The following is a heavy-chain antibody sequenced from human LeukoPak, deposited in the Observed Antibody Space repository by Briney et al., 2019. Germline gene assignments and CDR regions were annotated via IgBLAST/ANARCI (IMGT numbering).Heavy chain of an antibody. CDR3: ARATGGNSPY. CDR1: GGSISSDY. J-gene: IGHJ4*02. Sequence: PSETLSLTCTVSGGSISSDYWSWIRQFPGKGLEWIGCIYYSGSTNYNPSLKSRVTISVDTSRNQFSLKLSSMTAADTAVYYCARATGGNSPYWGQGILVTVSS. CDR2: IYYSGST. V-gene: IGHV4-59*01. D-gene: IGHD4-23*01.